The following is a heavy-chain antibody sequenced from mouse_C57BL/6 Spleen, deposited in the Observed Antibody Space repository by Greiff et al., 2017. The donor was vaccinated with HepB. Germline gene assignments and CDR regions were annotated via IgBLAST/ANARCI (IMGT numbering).Heavy chain of an antibody. CDR1: GFTFSSYT. CDR2: ISGGGGNT. V-gene: IGHV5-9*01. J-gene: IGHJ3*01. Sequence: EVKLMESGGGLVKPGGSLKLSCAASGFTFSSYTMSWVRQTPEKRLEWVATISGGGGNTYYPDSVKGRFTISRDNAKNTLYLQMSSLRSEDTALYYCARRGYYYGSSYGFAYWGQGTLVTVSA. D-gene: IGHD1-1*01. CDR3: ARRGYYYGSSYGFAY.